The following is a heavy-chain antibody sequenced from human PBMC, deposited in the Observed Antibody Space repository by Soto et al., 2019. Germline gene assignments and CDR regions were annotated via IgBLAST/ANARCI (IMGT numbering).Heavy chain of an antibody. CDR2: IYYSGST. V-gene: IGHV4-59*01. CDR3: ARSDGRY. Sequence: SETLSLTCTGSGGSISRYYWSWIRQPPGKGLEWIGYIYYSGSTNYNPSLKSRVTISVDTSKNQFSLKLSSVTAADTAVYYCARSDGRYWGQGTLVTVS. CDR1: GGSISRYY. J-gene: IGHJ4*02.